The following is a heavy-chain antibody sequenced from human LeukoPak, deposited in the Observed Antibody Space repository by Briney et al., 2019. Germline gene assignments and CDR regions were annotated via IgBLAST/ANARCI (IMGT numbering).Heavy chain of an antibody. CDR3: AKDREQQLVWGSGWPVDY. CDR1: GFTFSSYS. V-gene: IGHV3-48*01. J-gene: IGHJ4*02. D-gene: IGHD6-13*01. CDR2: ISSSSSTI. Sequence: PGGSLRLSCAASGFTFSSYSMNWVRQAPGKGLEWVSYISSSSSTIYYADSVKGRFTISRDNAKNSLYLQMNSLRAEDTAVYYCAKDREQQLVWGSGWPVDYWGQGTLVTVSS.